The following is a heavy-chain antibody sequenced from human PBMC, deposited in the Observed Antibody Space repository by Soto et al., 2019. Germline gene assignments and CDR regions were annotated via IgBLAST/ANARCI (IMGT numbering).Heavy chain of an antibody. CDR1: GFTFSSYW. CDR3: ARVSSGWYRRGFDI. V-gene: IGHV3-7*01. D-gene: IGHD6-19*01. J-gene: IGHJ3*02. Sequence: GGSLRLSCAASGFTFSSYWMSWVRQAPGKGLEWVANIKQDGSEKYYVDSVKGRFTISRDNAKNSLYLQMNSLGAEDTAVYYCARVSSGWYRRGFDIWGQGTMVTVSS. CDR2: IKQDGSEK.